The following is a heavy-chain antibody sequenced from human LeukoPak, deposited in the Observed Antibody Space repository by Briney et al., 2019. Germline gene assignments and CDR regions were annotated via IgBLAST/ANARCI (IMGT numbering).Heavy chain of an antibody. Sequence: GGSLRLSCAASGFTFSNSYMSWIRQAPGKGLEWISYISSSSGTIIHYADSVKGRFTISRDNAKNSLYLQMTSLRAEDTAVYYCAREAYGDYAGVGYFDYWGQGTLVTVSS. D-gene: IGHD4-17*01. CDR1: GFTFSNSY. CDR3: AREAYGDYAGVGYFDY. J-gene: IGHJ4*02. V-gene: IGHV3-11*01. CDR2: ISSSSGTII.